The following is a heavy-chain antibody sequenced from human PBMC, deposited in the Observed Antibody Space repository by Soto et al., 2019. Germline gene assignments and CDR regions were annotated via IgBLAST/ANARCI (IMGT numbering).Heavy chain of an antibody. CDR3: ARGSVVVPAAIQARRYYFDY. CDR1: GYTFTSYG. V-gene: IGHV1-18*01. D-gene: IGHD2-2*01. Sequence: ASVKVSCKASGYTFTSYGISWVRQAPGQGLEWMGWISAYNGNTNYAQKLQGRVTMTTDTSTSTAYMELRSLRSDDTAVYYCARGSVVVPAAIQARRYYFDYWGQGTLVTVSS. J-gene: IGHJ4*02. CDR2: ISAYNGNT.